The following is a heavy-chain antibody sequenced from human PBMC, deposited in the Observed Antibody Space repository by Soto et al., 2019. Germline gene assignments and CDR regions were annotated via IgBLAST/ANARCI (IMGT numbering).Heavy chain of an antibody. CDR2: IYNTERT. CDR1: GGSMSTYY. CDR3: ASGVSSLSVRRYAFDI. D-gene: IGHD6-6*01. V-gene: IGHV4-59*01. Sequence: SETLSLTCTVSGGSMSTYYWSWIRQSPGKGLEWIGYIYNTERTNYNPSLKTRITISVDTSKSQFSLKLSSVTAADTAVYYCASGVSSLSVRRYAFDIWGQGTMVTVSS. J-gene: IGHJ3*02.